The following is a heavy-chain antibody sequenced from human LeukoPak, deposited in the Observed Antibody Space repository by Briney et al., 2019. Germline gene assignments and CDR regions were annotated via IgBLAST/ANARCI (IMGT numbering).Heavy chain of an antibody. CDR1: GGSISSYY. CDR2: IYTSGNT. V-gene: IGHV4-4*07. CDR3: ARDGEDYGGNSLWYFDL. J-gene: IGHJ2*01. D-gene: IGHD4-23*01. Sequence: SETLSLTCTVSGGSISSYYWSWIRQPAGKGLEWIGRIYTSGNTNYNPSLKSRVTMSVDTSKNQFSLKLSSVTAADTAVYYCARDGEDYGGNSLWYFDLWGRGTLVTVSS.